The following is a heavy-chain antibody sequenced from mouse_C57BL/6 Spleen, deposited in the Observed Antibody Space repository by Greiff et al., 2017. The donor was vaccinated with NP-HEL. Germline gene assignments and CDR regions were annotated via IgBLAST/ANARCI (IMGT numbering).Heavy chain of an antibody. J-gene: IGHJ1*03. Sequence: EVQLQQSGPELVKPGASVKISCKASGYSFTGYYMNWVKQSPEKSLEWIGEINPSTGGTTYNQKFKAKATLTVDKSSSTAYMQLKSLTSEDSAVYYCARGPGTGGYWYFDVWGTGTTVTVSS. CDR2: INPSTGGT. D-gene: IGHD4-1*01. CDR3: ARGPGTGGYWYFDV. V-gene: IGHV1-42*01. CDR1: GYSFTGYY.